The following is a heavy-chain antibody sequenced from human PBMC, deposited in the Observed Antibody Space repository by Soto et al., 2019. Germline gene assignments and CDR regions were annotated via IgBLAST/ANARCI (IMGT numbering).Heavy chain of an antibody. CDR2: IKQDGSKK. D-gene: IGHD4-17*01. V-gene: IGHV3-7*01. J-gene: IGHJ3*02. CDR3: ARDLTPENVGVYYDAFDI. CDR1: EFTLNNYW. Sequence: GGSLRLSCAASEFTLNNYWMTWVRQAPGKGLEWVANIKQDGSKKYYLDSVEGRFTISRDNARNSLYLQMDSLRAEDTGLYYCARDLTPENVGVYYDAFDIWGQGTMVTVSS.